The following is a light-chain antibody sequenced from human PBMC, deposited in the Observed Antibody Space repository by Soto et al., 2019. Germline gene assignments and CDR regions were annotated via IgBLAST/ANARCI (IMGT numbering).Light chain of an antibody. Sequence: GDRVTITCRASQTTNTWLAWYQQKPGTAPKLLIYDASSLEGGVPSRFSASGSGTEFTLTISSLQPDDLATYYCQQYIIYPYTFGQGTKVEIK. V-gene: IGKV1-5*01. CDR1: QTTNTW. CDR2: DAS. J-gene: IGKJ2*01. CDR3: QQYIIYPYT.